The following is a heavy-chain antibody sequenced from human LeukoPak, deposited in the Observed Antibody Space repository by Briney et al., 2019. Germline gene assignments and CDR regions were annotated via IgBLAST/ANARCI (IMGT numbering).Heavy chain of an antibody. CDR2: ISSYSHYL. D-gene: IGHD3-10*02. CDR1: GFTFSNYW. Sequence: GGSLRLSCVVSGFTFSNYWMSWVRQAPGQGLEWVSSISSYSHYLYYADSVKGRFTISRDNAKNSVYLEMNSLRAEDTAVYFCARDLRPDVPTSPTPDSWGQGTLVTVSS. CDR3: ARDLRPDVPTSPTPDS. V-gene: IGHV3-21*06. J-gene: IGHJ5*02.